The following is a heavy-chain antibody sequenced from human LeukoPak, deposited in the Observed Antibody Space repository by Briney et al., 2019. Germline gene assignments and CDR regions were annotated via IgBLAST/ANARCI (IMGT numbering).Heavy chain of an antibody. CDR2: IWYDGSNK. CDR3: ARGFLARTITIFGVVKSNLDY. J-gene: IGHJ4*02. CDR1: GFTFSSYG. Sequence: GGSLRLSCAASGFTFSSYGMHWVRQAPGKGLEWVAVIWYDGSNKYYADSVKGRFTISRDNSKNTLYLQMNSLRAEDTAVYYCARGFLARTITIFGVVKSNLDYWGRGTLVTVSS. D-gene: IGHD3-3*01. V-gene: IGHV3-33*01.